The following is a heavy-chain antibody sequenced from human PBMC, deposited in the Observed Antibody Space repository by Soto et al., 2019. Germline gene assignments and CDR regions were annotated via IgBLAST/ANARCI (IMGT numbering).Heavy chain of an antibody. J-gene: IGHJ4*02. CDR1: GGTFSSYT. CDR3: AREQWLVPIYDD. V-gene: IGHV1-69*04. D-gene: IGHD6-19*01. CDR2: IIPILGIA. Sequence: GASVKVSCKASGGTFSSYTISWVRQAPGQGLEWMGRIIPILGIANYAQKFQGRVTITADKSTSTAYMELSSLRSEDTAVYYCAREQWLVPIYDDWGQGTLVTVSS.